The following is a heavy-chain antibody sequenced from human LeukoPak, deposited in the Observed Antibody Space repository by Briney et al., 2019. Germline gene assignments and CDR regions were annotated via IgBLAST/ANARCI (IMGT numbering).Heavy chain of an antibody. CDR3: AENYSNLLDY. J-gene: IGHJ4*02. V-gene: IGHV3-23*01. D-gene: IGHD4-11*01. Sequence: PGGSLRLSCAASGFTFSNFAMSWVRQAPGKGLEWVSSISSGGYSINYADSVKGRFTISRDTSKNTLYLQMNSLTAEDTAIYYCAENYSNLLDYWGQGTLVTVSS. CDR2: ISSGGYSI. CDR1: GFTFSNFA.